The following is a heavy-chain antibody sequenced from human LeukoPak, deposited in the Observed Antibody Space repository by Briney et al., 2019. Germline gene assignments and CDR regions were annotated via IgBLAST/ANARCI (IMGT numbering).Heavy chain of an antibody. CDR1: GGSISSSSYY. Sequence: SETLSLTCTVSGGSISSSSYYWGWIRQPPGKGLEWIGCIYYSGSTYYNPSLKSRVTISVDTSKNQFSLKLSSVTAADTAVYYCARRAMITFGGVIVSFRDYWGQGTLVTVSS. J-gene: IGHJ4*02. D-gene: IGHD3-16*02. V-gene: IGHV4-39*01. CDR2: IYYSGST. CDR3: ARRAMITFGGVIVSFRDY.